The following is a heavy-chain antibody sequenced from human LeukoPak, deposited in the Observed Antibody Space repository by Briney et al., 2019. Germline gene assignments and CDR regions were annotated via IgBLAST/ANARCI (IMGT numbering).Heavy chain of an antibody. CDR3: ARVVSAVLRFLEWSAPFDP. Sequence: SVKVSCKASGGTFSSYAISWVRQAPGHGLEWMGGFIPISGTANYAQKFQGRVTITADESTSTAYMELSSLRSEDTAVYYCARVVSAVLRFLEWSAPFDPWGQGTLVTVSS. J-gene: IGHJ5*02. V-gene: IGHV1-69*13. CDR1: GGTFSSYA. CDR2: FIPISGTA. D-gene: IGHD3-3*01.